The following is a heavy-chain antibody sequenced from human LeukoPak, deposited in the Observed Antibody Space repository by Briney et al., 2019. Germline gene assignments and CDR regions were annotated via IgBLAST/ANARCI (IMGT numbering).Heavy chain of an antibody. J-gene: IGHJ6*02. Sequence: HPGGSLRLSCSPSGFTVSGNYMSWVRQAPGRGLEWVSVIYSGGSTYYADSVKGRFTISRDNSKNTLYLQMNSLRAEDTAVYYCARDRHRDVWGQGTTVTVSS. CDR1: GFTVSGNY. CDR2: IYSGGST. CDR3: ARDRHRDV. V-gene: IGHV3-53*01.